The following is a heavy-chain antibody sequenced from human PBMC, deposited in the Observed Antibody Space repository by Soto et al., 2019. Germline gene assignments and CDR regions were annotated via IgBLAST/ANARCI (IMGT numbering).Heavy chain of an antibody. CDR2: INAGNGNT. CDR3: ARWEWLVLAFDI. Sequence: ASVKVSCKASGYTFTSYAMHWVRQAPGQRLEWMGWINAGNGNTKYSQKFQGRVTITRDTSASIAYMELSSLRSEDTAVYYCARWEWLVLAFDIWGQGTMVTVSS. J-gene: IGHJ3*02. D-gene: IGHD6-19*01. V-gene: IGHV1-3*01. CDR1: GYTFTSYA.